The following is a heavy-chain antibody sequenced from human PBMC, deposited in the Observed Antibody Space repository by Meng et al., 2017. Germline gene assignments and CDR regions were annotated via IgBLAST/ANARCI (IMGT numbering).Heavy chain of an antibody. CDR3: ARRGIAARPFYY. V-gene: IGHV4-34*01. D-gene: IGHD6-6*01. J-gene: IGHJ4*02. CDR1: GGSFSGYY. Sequence: QVQLQQSGAGLLKPSETLSLTCAVYGGSFSGYYWSWIRQPPGKGLEWIGEINHSGSTNYNTSLKSRVTISVDTSKNQFSLKLSSVTAADTAVYYCARRGIAARPFYYWGQGTLVTVSS. CDR2: INHSGST.